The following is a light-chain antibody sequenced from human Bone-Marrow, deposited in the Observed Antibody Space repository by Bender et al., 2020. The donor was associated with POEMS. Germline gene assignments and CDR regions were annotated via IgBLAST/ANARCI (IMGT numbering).Light chain of an antibody. J-gene: IGLJ3*02. V-gene: IGLV1-40*01. CDR3: QSYDNSRGGWV. CDR2: GYN. CDR1: SSNTGSGYD. Sequence: QSVLTQPPSVSAAPGQKVTISCTGSSSNTGSGYDINWYQHLPGTAPKLLIYGYNNRPSGVPDRFSGSKSGTSASLAITGLQAEDEGDYYCQSYDNSRGGWVFGGGTKLTIL.